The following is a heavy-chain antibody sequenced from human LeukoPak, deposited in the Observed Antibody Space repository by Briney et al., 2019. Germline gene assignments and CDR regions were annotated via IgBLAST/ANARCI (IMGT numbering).Heavy chain of an antibody. Sequence: PSETLSLTCAVSGGSLSNSNWWSWIRQPPGKGVVWIGQIYHSGSTNYSPSLKSRVTISIDKSKNQFSLKLSSVSAADTAVYYCARGGIRSDAFDIWGQGTMVTVSS. V-gene: IGHV4-4*02. CDR1: GGSLSNSNW. CDR3: ARGGIRSDAFDI. D-gene: IGHD1-26*01. CDR2: IYHSGST. J-gene: IGHJ3*02.